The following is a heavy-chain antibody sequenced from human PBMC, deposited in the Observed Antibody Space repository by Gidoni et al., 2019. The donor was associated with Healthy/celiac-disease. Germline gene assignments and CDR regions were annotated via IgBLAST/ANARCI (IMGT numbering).Heavy chain of an antibody. CDR1: GGSISSYY. Sequence: QVQLQESGPGLVKPSETLSLTCTVSGGSISSYYWSWIRQPPGKGLEWIGYIYYSGSTNYNPSLKSRVTISVDTSKNQFSLKLSSVTAADTAVYYCARSEMSRAFDIWGQGTMVTVSS. V-gene: IGHV4-59*08. CDR2: IYYSGST. J-gene: IGHJ3*02. CDR3: ARSEMSRAFDI.